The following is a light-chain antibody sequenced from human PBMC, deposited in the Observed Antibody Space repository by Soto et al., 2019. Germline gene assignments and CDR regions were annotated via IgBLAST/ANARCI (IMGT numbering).Light chain of an antibody. V-gene: IGLV2-8*01. Sequence: QSVLTQPPSAAGSPGQSVTISCTGTSTDVGGYNYVSWYQQYPGKAPKLIIYEVSKRPSGVPDRFSGSKSGNTASLTVSGLQAEEEAYYYCSSYGGRYNYVLGTGTKVTVL. CDR1: STDVGGYNY. CDR2: EVS. CDR3: SSYGGRYNYV. J-gene: IGLJ1*01.